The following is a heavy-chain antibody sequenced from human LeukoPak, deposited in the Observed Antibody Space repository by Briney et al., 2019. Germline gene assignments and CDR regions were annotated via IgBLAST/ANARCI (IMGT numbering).Heavy chain of an antibody. D-gene: IGHD2-15*01. CDR3: AKPSSAATPGY. J-gene: IGHJ4*02. Sequence: GGSLRLSCAASGFTFSNCAMSWVRQAPGKGLEWVSGISASGGSTYYADAVKGRFTISKDNSKSTLFLQMNSLRADDTAVYYCAKPSSAATPGYWGQGTLVTVSS. V-gene: IGHV3-23*01. CDR1: GFTFSNCA. CDR2: ISASGGST.